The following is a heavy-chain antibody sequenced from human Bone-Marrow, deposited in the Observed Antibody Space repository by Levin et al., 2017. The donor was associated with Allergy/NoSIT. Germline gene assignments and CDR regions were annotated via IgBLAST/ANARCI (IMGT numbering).Heavy chain of an antibody. Sequence: GESLKISCAASGFTVSSNYMSWVRQAPGKGPEWVSVIYSGGSTNYADSVKGRFTISRDNSKNTLYLQMNSLRAEDTAVYYCARGWFGELLSHWGQGTLVTVSS. J-gene: IGHJ4*02. D-gene: IGHD3-10*01. CDR2: IYSGGST. V-gene: IGHV3-53*01. CDR1: GFTVSSNY. CDR3: ARGWFGELLSH.